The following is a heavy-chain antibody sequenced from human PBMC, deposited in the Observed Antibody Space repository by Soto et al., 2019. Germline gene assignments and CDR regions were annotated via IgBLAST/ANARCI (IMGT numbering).Heavy chain of an antibody. D-gene: IGHD5-18*01. CDR2: INHSGST. CDR3: ARWCRVESYGYYYYGMDV. J-gene: IGHJ6*02. CDR1: GGSFSGYY. Sequence: SETLSLTCAVYGGSFSGYYWSWIRQPPGKGLEWIGEINHSGSTNYNPSLKSRVTISVDTSKNQFSLKLSSVTAADTAVYYCARWCRVESYGYYYYGMDVWGQGTTVTVSS. V-gene: IGHV4-34*01.